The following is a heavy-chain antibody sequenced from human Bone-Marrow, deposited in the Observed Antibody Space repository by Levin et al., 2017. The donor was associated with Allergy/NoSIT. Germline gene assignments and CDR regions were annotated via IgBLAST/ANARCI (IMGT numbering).Heavy chain of an antibody. V-gene: IGHV3-30*18. CDR3: AKGISDSCYSCLTEFDY. Sequence: GGSLRLSCAASGFTFSSYGMHWVRQAPGKGLEWVAVISYDGSNKYYADSVKGRFTISRDNSKNTLYLQMNSLRAEDTAVYYCAKGISDSCYSCLTEFDYWGQGTLVTVSS. CDR1: GFTFSSYG. D-gene: IGHD2-15*01. CDR2: ISYDGSNK. J-gene: IGHJ4*02.